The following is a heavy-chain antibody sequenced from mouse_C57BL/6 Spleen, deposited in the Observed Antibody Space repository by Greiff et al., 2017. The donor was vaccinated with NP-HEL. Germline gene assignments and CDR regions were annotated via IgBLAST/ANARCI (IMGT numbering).Heavy chain of an antibody. Sequence: DVKLVESGGGLVKPGGSLKLSCAASGFTFSDYGMHWVRQAPEKGLEWVAYISSGSSTIYYADTVKGRFTISRDNAKNNLFLQMTSLRSEDTAMYYCARGRSGTWFAYWGQGTLVTVSA. V-gene: IGHV5-17*01. D-gene: IGHD4-1*01. CDR2: ISSGSSTI. J-gene: IGHJ3*01. CDR1: GFTFSDYG. CDR3: ARGRSGTWFAY.